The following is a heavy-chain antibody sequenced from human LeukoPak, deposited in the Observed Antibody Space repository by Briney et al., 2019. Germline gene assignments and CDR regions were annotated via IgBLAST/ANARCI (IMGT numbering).Heavy chain of an antibody. CDR1: GFTFSDHY. CDR2: ISSSGDTI. D-gene: IGHD6-13*01. J-gene: IGHJ4*02. Sequence: GGSLRLSCAGSGFTFSDHYMSWIRQAPGKGLEWVSYISSSGDTIYYADSVKGRFTISRDNAKNSLYLQMNGLRAEDTAVYYCARGSQQPYYWGQGTLVTVSS. V-gene: IGHV3-11*01. CDR3: ARGSQQPYY.